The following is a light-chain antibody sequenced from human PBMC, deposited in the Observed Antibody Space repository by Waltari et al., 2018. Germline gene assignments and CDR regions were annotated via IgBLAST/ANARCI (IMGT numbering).Light chain of an antibody. Sequence: DIEMTQSPDSLAVSLGERATINCKSSQSVLYNSNNKNYLAWYQQKPGQPLKLLIYWASTRQSGVPDRFSGGGYGTDFTLTISSLQAEDVAVYYCQQYYSSPRTFGQGTKVEIK. V-gene: IGKV4-1*01. J-gene: IGKJ1*01. CDR2: WAS. CDR3: QQYYSSPRT. CDR1: QSVLYNSNNKNY.